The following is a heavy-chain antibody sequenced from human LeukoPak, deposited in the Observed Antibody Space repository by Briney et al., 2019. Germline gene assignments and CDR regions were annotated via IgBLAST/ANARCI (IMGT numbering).Heavy chain of an antibody. V-gene: IGHV4-59*01. CDR2: IHYSGTT. CDR1: GGSISGYY. CDR3: ARDQAGSSGSWASDS. D-gene: IGHD1-26*01. J-gene: IGHJ4*02. Sequence: SETLSLTCTVSGGSISGYYWSWIRQSPGKGLEWIGFIHYSGTTSYSPSLESRVTISVDTSKNQFSLKLSSVTAADTAVYYCARDQAGSSGSWASDSWGQGTLVTVSS.